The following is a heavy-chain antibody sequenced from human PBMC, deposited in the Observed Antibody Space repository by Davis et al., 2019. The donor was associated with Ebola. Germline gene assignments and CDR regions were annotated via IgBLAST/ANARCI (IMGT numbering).Heavy chain of an antibody. CDR1: GFTFSSYA. CDR3: AKDLFRSSSSCFDY. CDR2: ISYDGSNK. D-gene: IGHD6-6*01. V-gene: IGHV3-30-3*01. Sequence: PGGSLRLSCAASGFTFSSYAMHWVRQAPGKGLEWVAVISYDGSNKYYADSVKGRFTISRDNAKNSLYLQMNSLRAEDTALYYCAKDLFRSSSSCFDYWGQGTLVTGSS. J-gene: IGHJ4*02.